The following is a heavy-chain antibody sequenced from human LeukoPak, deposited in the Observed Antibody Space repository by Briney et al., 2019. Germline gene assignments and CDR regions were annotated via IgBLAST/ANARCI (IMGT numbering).Heavy chain of an antibody. J-gene: IGHJ3*02. D-gene: IGHD4-17*01. CDR3: ARHDYGDYGAFDI. CDR2: INHSGST. Sequence: SETLSLTCAVYGGSFSGYYWSWIRQPPGKGLEWIGEINHSGSTNYNPSLKSRVTISVDTSKNQFSLKLSSVTAADTAVYYCARHDYGDYGAFDIWGQGTMVTVSS. V-gene: IGHV4-34*01. CDR1: GGSFSGYY.